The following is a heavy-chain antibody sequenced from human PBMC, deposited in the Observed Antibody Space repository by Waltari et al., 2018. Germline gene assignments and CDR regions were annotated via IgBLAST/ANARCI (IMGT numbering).Heavy chain of an antibody. V-gene: IGHV3-23*03. Sequence: EVQLLESGGGLVQPGGSLRLSCAASGFTFSSYAMSWVRQAPGKGLEWVLVIYSGGSTYYADSVKGRFTISRDNSKNTLYLQMNSLRAEDTAVYYCARNYYAFDAFDIWGQGTMVTVSS. CDR3: ARNYYAFDAFDI. CDR1: GFTFSSYA. J-gene: IGHJ3*02. D-gene: IGHD3-10*01. CDR2: IYSGGST.